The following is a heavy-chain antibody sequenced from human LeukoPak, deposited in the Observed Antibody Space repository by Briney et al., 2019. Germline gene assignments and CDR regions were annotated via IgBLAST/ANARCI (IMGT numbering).Heavy chain of an antibody. Sequence: GGSLRLSCAASGFTFISYSMNWVRQAPGKGLEWVSYIISGSSTIYYADSVKGRFTISRDNAKNSLYLQMNRLSAEATAVYYCARGSYERDFWGQGTLVTVSS. V-gene: IGHV3-48*01. D-gene: IGHD5-18*01. CDR2: IISGSSTI. J-gene: IGHJ4*02. CDR3: ARGSYERDF. CDR1: GFTFISYS.